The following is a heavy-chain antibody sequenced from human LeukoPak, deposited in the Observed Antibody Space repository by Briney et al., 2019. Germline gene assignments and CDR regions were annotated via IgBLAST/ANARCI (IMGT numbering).Heavy chain of an antibody. V-gene: IGHV6-1*01. J-gene: IGHJ5*02. CDR2: TYYRSKLYN. D-gene: IGHD6-13*01. Sequence: SQTLSLTCALSGDIFSSNSAAWNWIRQSPSRGLEWLVRTYYRSKLYNDYAVSVKSRITIDPDTSKNQFSLQLNSVTPEDTAVYYCARAAAGINNWFDPWGQGTLVTVSS. CDR1: GDIFSSNSAA. CDR3: ARAAAGINNWFDP.